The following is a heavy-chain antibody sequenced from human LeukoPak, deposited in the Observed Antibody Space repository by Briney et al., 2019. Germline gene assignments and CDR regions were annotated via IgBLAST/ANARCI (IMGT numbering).Heavy chain of an antibody. CDR2: IKQDGSEK. V-gene: IGHV3-7*01. J-gene: IGHJ3*02. CDR3: ARVPYYDYVWGSYRYHDAFDI. Sequence: PGGSLRLSCAASGFTFSSYWMSWVRQAPGKGLEWVANIKQDGSEKYYVDSVKGRFTISRDNAKNSLYLQMNSLRAEDTAVYYCARVPYYDYVWGSYRYHDAFDIWGQGTMVTVSS. CDR1: GFTFSSYW. D-gene: IGHD3-16*02.